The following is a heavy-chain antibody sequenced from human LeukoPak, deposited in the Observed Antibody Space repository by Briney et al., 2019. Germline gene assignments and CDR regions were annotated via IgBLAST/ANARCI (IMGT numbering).Heavy chain of an antibody. J-gene: IGHJ4*02. CDR3: AKEKGLWWDHTSDRWYFDY. CDR1: GFTFDDYA. D-gene: IGHD4/OR15-4a*01. CDR2: ISWNSGSI. Sequence: GGSLRLSCAASGFTFDDYAMHWVRQAPGKGLEWVSGISWNSGSIGYADSVKGRFTISRDNAKNSLYLQMNSLRAEDTALYYCAKEKGLWWDHTSDRWYFDYWGQGTLVTVSS. V-gene: IGHV3-9*01.